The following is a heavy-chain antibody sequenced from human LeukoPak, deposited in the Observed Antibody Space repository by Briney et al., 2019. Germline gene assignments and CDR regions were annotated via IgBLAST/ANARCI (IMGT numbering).Heavy chain of an antibody. CDR1: GFTFNYFW. Sequence: PGGSLRLSCAASGFTFNYFWMHWVRQVPGKGPVWVSGINNDVTATYYADSVKGRFTISRDNAKNTVYLQMNGLRAEDTSVYFLATGSEYWGQGTLVTVSS. V-gene: IGHV3-74*01. CDR2: INNDVTAT. D-gene: IGHD1-26*01. J-gene: IGHJ4*02. CDR3: ATGSEY.